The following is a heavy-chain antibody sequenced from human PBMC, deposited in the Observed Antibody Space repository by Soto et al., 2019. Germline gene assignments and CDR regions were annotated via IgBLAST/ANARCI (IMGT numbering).Heavy chain of an antibody. CDR3: AKDSNKYSSSLRGRYFDY. J-gene: IGHJ4*02. CDR2: ISGGGSNT. CDR1: AFPFSSYV. D-gene: IGHD4-4*01. V-gene: IGHV3-23*01. Sequence: GGSLRPPCAASAFPFSSYVLSWVRQAPGKGLNWVAGISGGGSNTFYADYVKGRFTISRDNSKNTLLLQMNSLGAEDTAVYYCAKDSNKYSSSLRGRYFDYWGQGIGVTVSS.